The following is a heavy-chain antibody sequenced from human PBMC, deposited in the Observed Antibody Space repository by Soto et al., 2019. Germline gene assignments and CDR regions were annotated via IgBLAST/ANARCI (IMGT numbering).Heavy chain of an antibody. CDR1: GYTFTSYA. J-gene: IGHJ4*02. CDR2: INAGNGNT. V-gene: IGHV1-3*01. Sequence: QVQLVQSGAEVKKPGASVKVSCKASGYTFTSYAMHWVRQAPGQRLEWMGWINAGNGNTKYSQKLQGRVTITRDTPASTAYRELSSLRSEDTAVYYCTRGEGIAMDWGQGTLVTVSS. D-gene: IGHD6-13*01. CDR3: TRGEGIAMD.